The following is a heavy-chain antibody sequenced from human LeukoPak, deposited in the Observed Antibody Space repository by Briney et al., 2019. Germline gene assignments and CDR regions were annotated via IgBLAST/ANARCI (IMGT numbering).Heavy chain of an antibody. CDR3: ATDAYYYDSSGYSTSVHYFVY. J-gene: IGHJ4*02. CDR2: INPNSGGT. Sequence: ASVTVSCKASGYTFTGYYMHWVRQAPGQGLEWMGRINPNSGGTNYAQKFQGRVTMTRDTSISTAYLELSRLRSDDTAVYYCATDAYYYDSSGYSTSVHYFVYWGQGTLVTVSS. V-gene: IGHV1-2*06. CDR1: GYTFTGYY. D-gene: IGHD3-22*01.